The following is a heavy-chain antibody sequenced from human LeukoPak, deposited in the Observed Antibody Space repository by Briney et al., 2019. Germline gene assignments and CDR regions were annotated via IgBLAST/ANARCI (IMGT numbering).Heavy chain of an antibody. CDR1: GGSFSGYY. CDR2: INHSGST. D-gene: IGHD5-18*01. Sequence: SETLSLTCAVYGGSFSGYYWSWIRQPPGKGLEWIGEINHSGSTNYSPSLKSRVTISLDNSKNHFSLTLTSVTAADTAMYYCATRYNIWPKWGPGTLVTVSS. CDR3: ATRYNIWPK. V-gene: IGHV4-34*01. J-gene: IGHJ4*02.